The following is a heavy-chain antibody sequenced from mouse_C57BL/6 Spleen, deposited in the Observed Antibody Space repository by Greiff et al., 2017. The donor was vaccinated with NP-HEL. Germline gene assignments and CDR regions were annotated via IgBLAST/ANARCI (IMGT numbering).Heavy chain of an antibody. CDR3: ARGSSGPAWFAY. V-gene: IGHV1-81*01. CDR1: GYTFTSYG. CDR2: IYPRSGNT. J-gene: IGHJ3*01. D-gene: IGHD3-2*02. Sequence: VQLQQSGAELARPGASVKLSCKASGYTFTSYGISWVKQRTGQGLEWIGEIYPRSGNTYYNEKFKGKATLTADKSSSTAYMELRSLTSEDSAVYFCARGSSGPAWFAYWGQGTLVTVSA.